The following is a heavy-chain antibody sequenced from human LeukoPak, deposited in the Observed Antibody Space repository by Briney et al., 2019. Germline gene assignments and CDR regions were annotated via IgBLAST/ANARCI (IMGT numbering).Heavy chain of an antibody. D-gene: IGHD3-3*02. CDR1: GYTFTSYG. CDR3: ARDFSQHEDY. Sequence: ASVKVSCKASGYTFTSYGISWVRQAPGQGLEWMGWINPNSGGTNYAQKFQGRVTMTRDTSISTAYMELSRLRSDDTAVYYCARDFSQHEDYWGQGTLVTVSS. J-gene: IGHJ4*02. V-gene: IGHV1-2*02. CDR2: INPNSGGT.